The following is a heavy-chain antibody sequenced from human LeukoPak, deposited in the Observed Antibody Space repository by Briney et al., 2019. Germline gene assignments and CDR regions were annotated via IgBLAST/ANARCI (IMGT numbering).Heavy chain of an antibody. J-gene: IGHJ4*02. CDR1: GFSFSNYA. V-gene: IGHV3-23*01. CDR2: ISGSGGST. Sequence: GGSLRLSCVPSGFSFSNYAMSWVRQAPGKGLEWVSSISGSGGSTHYVDSVKGRFTISRDKTKNTLYLQMNSLRAEDTAVYYCAKSSYYDASGYYREYYFDSWGQGTLVTVSS. D-gene: IGHD3-22*01. CDR3: AKSSYYDASGYYREYYFDS.